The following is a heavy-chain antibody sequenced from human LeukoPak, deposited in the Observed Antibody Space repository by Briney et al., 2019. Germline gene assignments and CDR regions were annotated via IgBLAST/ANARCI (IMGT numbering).Heavy chain of an antibody. CDR1: GFTFSSYA. V-gene: IGHV3-23*01. D-gene: IGHD6-13*01. J-gene: IGHJ4*02. CDR3: AKDPHSSSWYLFHY. CDR2: ISGSGGST. Sequence: GGSLRLSCAASGFTFSSYAVSWVRQAPGKGLEWVSAISGSGGSTYYADSVKGRFTISRDNSKNTLYLQMNSLRAEDTAVYYCAKDPHSSSWYLFHYWGQGTLVTVSS.